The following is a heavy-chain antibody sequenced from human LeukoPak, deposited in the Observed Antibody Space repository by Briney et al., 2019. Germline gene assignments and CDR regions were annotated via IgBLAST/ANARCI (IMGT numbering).Heavy chain of an antibody. V-gene: IGHV3-30-3*01. CDR2: ISYDGSNK. CDR1: GFTFSSYA. Sequence: PGGSLRLSCAASGFTFSSYAMHWVRQAPGKGLEWVAAISYDGSNKYYADSVKGRFTISRDNSKNTLYLQMNSLRAEDTAVYYCARDGAVSRGIFDYWGQGTLVTVSS. D-gene: IGHD2/OR15-2a*01. CDR3: ARDGAVSRGIFDY. J-gene: IGHJ4*02.